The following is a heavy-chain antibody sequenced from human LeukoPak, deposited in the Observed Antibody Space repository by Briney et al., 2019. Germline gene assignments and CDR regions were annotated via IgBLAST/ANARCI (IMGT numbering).Heavy chain of an antibody. CDR1: GFIFGNHV. V-gene: IGHV3-23*01. J-gene: IGHJ4*02. CDR3: AKEGGYCSSSSCSDYFDY. CDR2: ISGSGGST. Sequence: GSLRLSCAASGFIFGNHVMSWVRQAPGEGLEWVSTISGSGGSTYYADSVKGRCTISRDNSKGTLYLQVNSLRGDDTAVYYCAKEGGYCSSSSCSDYFDYWGQGSLVTVSS. D-gene: IGHD2-2*01.